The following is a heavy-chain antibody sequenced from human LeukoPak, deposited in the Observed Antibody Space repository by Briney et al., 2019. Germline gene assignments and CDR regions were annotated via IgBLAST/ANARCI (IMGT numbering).Heavy chain of an antibody. Sequence: SETLSLTCTVPGDSISSSYWSWIRQPPGKGLEWIGYIYYSGSTNYNPSLKSRVTMSVDTSKNQFSLKLSSVTAADTAVYYCVSSRGYSYGYFDYWGQGTLVTVSS. D-gene: IGHD5-18*01. CDR3: VSSRGYSYGYFDY. V-gene: IGHV4-59*12. CDR2: IYYSGST. CDR1: GDSISSSY. J-gene: IGHJ4*02.